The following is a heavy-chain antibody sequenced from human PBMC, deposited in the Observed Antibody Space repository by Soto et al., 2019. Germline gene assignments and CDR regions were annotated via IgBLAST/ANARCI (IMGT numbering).Heavy chain of an antibody. J-gene: IGHJ4*02. D-gene: IGHD3-10*01. CDR2: IRQYGDET. CDR1: AFSLKTYW. CDR3: ATGGSGTYYLGHRDY. Sequence: EVQLVESGGGLVLPGGSLRLSCVGSAFSLKTYWMAWVRQAPGKGLECVANIRQYGDETCYVDSVKGRFTISRDNANNSVYLQMDNLRAEDTGVDSGATGGSGTYYLGHRDYWGQGIMVIVSS. V-gene: IGHV3-7*01.